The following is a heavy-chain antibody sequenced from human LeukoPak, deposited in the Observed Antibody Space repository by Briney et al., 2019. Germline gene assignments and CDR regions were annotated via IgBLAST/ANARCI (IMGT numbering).Heavy chain of an antibody. Sequence: GGSLRLSCAACGFTFSSYWMSWVRQAPGKGLEWVANIKQDGSEKYYVDSVKGRFTISRDNAKNSLYLQMNSLRAEDTAVYYCARALDYDFWSGNYYYYYMDVWGKGTTVTVSS. CDR1: GFTFSSYW. V-gene: IGHV3-7*04. CDR3: ARALDYDFWSGNYYYYYMDV. J-gene: IGHJ6*03. D-gene: IGHD3-3*01. CDR2: IKQDGSEK.